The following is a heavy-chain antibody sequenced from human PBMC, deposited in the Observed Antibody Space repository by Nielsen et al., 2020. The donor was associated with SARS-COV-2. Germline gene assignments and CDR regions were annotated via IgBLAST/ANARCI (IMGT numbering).Heavy chain of an antibody. V-gene: IGHV4-39*02. CDR2: IYYSGGT. D-gene: IGHD2-15*01. Sequence: SETLSLTCSVSGGSISSSFYYWGWIRQPPGKGLEWIGSIYYSGGTYYNPSLKSRVTISVDTSKNHFSLKLSSVTAADTAVYYCARRGPRVVVVRGDAFDIWGQGTMVTVSS. CDR1: GGSISSSFYY. CDR3: ARRGPRVVVVRGDAFDI. J-gene: IGHJ3*02.